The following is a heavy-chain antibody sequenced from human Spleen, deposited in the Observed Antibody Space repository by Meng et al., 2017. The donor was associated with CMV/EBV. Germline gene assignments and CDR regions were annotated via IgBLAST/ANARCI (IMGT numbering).Heavy chain of an antibody. V-gene: IGHV1-2*02. CDR2: INPNSGGT. J-gene: IGHJ4*02. CDR3: ARSSYDSAGYLIDY. Sequence: ASVKVSCKASGYTFSAYYVHWVRQAPGQGLEWMGWINPNSGGTHYAQKFQGRVTMTRGTSVNTAYMELNRLISDDTAVYYCARSSYDSAGYLIDYWGQGTLVTVSS. CDR1: GYTFSAYY. D-gene: IGHD3-22*01.